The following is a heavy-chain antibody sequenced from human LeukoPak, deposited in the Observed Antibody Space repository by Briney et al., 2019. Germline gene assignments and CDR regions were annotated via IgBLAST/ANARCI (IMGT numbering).Heavy chain of an antibody. J-gene: IGHJ6*03. Sequence: GGSLRLSCAASGFTFSSYAMSWVRQAPGKGLEWVSAISGSGGSTYYADSVKGRFTISRDNSKNTLYLQMNSLRAEDTAVYYCAKCPSMAVAGVSLRSYYYMDVWGKGTMVTISS. CDR3: AKCPSMAVAGVSLRSYYYMDV. D-gene: IGHD6-19*01. CDR1: GFTFSSYA. CDR2: ISGSGGST. V-gene: IGHV3-23*01.